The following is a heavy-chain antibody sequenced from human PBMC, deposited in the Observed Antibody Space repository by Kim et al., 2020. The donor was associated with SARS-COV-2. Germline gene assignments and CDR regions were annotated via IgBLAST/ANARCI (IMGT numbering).Heavy chain of an antibody. J-gene: IGHJ3*02. D-gene: IGHD3-9*01. V-gene: IGHV3-66*01. CDR3: ARAAYYDILTGFYTKGGAFDI. Sequence: FTISRDNAKNTLYLQMNSLRAEDTAVYYCARAAYYDILTGFYTKGGAFDIWGQGTMVTVSS.